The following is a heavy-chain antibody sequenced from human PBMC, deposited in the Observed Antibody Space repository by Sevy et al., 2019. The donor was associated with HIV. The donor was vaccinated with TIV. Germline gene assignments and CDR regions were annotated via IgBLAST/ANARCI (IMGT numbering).Heavy chain of an antibody. V-gene: IGHV3-23*01. J-gene: IGHJ6*02. CDR3: AKATAGAGTYYYYCGRDV. Sequence: GGSLRLSCAASGFTFSSYAMSWVRQAPGKGLEWVSAISGSGGSTYYADSLKGRLTISRDKSQKTRYLQMNSLRAEDTAVYYCAKATAGAGTYYYYCGRDVGGQGTRVTVSS. CDR2: ISGSGGST. CDR1: GFTFSSYA. D-gene: IGHD6-13*01.